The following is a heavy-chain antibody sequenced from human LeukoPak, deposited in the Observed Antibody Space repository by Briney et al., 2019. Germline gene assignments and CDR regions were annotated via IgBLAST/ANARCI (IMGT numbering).Heavy chain of an antibody. D-gene: IGHD5-12*01. Sequence: ASVKVSRKASGYTFTSYAMHWVRQAPGQRLEWMGWINAGNGNTKYSQKFQGRVTITRDTSASTAYMELSSLRSEDTAVYYCARGRYLVATIHFDYWGQGTLVTVSS. V-gene: IGHV1-3*01. CDR1: GYTFTSYA. J-gene: IGHJ4*02. CDR3: ARGRYLVATIHFDY. CDR2: INAGNGNT.